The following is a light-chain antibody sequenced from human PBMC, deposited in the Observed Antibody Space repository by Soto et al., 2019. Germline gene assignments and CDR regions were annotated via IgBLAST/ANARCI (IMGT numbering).Light chain of an antibody. CDR3: SSYRTGGPFV. Sequence: QSALAQPASVSGSPGQSITISCTGTSGDVGAYNFVSWYQQYPGKAPKLMIYEVSHRPSGVSIRFSGSKSGNTASLTISGLQAEDEADYYCSSYRTGGPFVFGTGTKATVL. V-gene: IGLV2-14*01. CDR2: EVS. J-gene: IGLJ1*01. CDR1: SGDVGAYNF.